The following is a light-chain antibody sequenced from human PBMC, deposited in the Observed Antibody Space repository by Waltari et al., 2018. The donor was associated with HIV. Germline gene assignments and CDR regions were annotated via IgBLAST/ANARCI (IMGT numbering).Light chain of an antibody. J-gene: IGKJ1*01. Sequence: DIQMTQFPSSLSASTGDRVTITCRASQSIGSWLAWYQQKPGKAPKLLIYKASDLESGVPSRFSGRGSGTECTLTISSLQPDDSATYYCQQYDTASPTFGQGTKVEVK. V-gene: IGKV1-5*03. CDR2: KAS. CDR1: QSIGSW. CDR3: QQYDTASPT.